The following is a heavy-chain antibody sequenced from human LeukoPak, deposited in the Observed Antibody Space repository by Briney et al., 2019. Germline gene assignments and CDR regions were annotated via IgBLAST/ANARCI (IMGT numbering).Heavy chain of an antibody. J-gene: IGHJ3*02. Sequence: GGSLRLSCAASGFTFSDAWMTWVRQAPGEGLEWVGRIKSRANGGTTDYAAPVKGRFTISRDDSKNTLYLQMNSLKTEDTAVYYCARVELRWSNPGDAFDIWGQGTMVTVSS. CDR2: IKSRANGGTT. D-gene: IGHD4-23*01. CDR3: ARVELRWSNPGDAFDI. CDR1: GFTFSDAW. V-gene: IGHV3-15*01.